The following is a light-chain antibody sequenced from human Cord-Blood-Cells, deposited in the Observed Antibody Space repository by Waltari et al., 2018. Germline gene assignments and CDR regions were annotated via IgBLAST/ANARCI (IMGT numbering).Light chain of an antibody. V-gene: IGLV1-51*02. Sequence: QSVLTQPPSVSAAPGQKVTISCSGSSSNIGNNYVSWYQQLPGPAPKLLIYEKNKPPSGIPGRFSGTKSGTSATLGITGLQTGDEADYYCGTWDSSLSAGVFGGGTKLTVL. J-gene: IGLJ2*01. CDR3: GTWDSSLSAGV. CDR1: SSNIGNNY. CDR2: EKN.